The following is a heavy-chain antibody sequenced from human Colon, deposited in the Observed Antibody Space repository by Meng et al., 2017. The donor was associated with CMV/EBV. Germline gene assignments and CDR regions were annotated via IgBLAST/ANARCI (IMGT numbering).Heavy chain of an antibody. Sequence: GGSLRLSCKGSGYSFTTYWIGWVRQMPGKGLEWMGIIYPGDSDTRYSPSFQGQVTMSVDKSISTAYLQWSSLKAADTAMYYCARLLLRDMEGSGWFDPWGQGTQVTVSS. CDR3: ARLLLRDMEGSGWFDP. CDR2: IYPGDSDT. D-gene: IGHD6-19*01. V-gene: IGHV5-51*01. J-gene: IGHJ5*02. CDR1: GYSFTTYW.